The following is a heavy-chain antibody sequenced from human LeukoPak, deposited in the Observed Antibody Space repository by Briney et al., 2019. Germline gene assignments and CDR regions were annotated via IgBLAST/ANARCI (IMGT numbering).Heavy chain of an antibody. CDR2: IYTSGST. Sequence: SQTLSLTCTVSGGSISSGSYYGSWIRQPAGKGLEWIGRIYTSGSTNYNTSLQSRLTISVDTSKNQFSLKLSPVTAADTAVYYCARLDYGTLYPWGQGTLVTVSS. D-gene: IGHD3-16*01. V-gene: IGHV4-61*02. J-gene: IGHJ5*02. CDR3: ARLDYGTLYP. CDR1: GGSISSGSYY.